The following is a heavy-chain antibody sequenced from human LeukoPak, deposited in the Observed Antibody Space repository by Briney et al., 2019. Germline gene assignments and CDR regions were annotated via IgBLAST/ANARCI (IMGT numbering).Heavy chain of an antibody. J-gene: IGHJ4*02. Sequence: PGGSLRLSCAASGFTFSSYWMSWVRQAPGKGLEWVANIKQDGSEKYYIDSVKGRFTISRDNSKNTLYLQMNSLRAEDTAVYYCARGSPLTNFDYWGQGTLVTVSS. D-gene: IGHD3-9*01. CDR2: IKQDGSEK. V-gene: IGHV3-7*01. CDR1: GFTFSSYW. CDR3: ARGSPLTNFDY.